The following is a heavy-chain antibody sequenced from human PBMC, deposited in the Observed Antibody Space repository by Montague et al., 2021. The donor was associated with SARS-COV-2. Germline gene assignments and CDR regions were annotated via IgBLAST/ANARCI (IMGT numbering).Heavy chain of an antibody. V-gene: IGHV3-74*03. CDR2: INSDETSI. D-gene: IGHD5-12*01. CDR3: AMGWLPDF. CDR1: GFTFNTYW. J-gene: IGHJ4*02. Sequence: SLILSCPASGFTFNTYWMNWVRQEPGKGLVSISRINSDETSISYADSVKGRFTVFRDNTRNILYLQMNNLRVEDTAVYYCAMGWLPDFWGQGTQVTVSS.